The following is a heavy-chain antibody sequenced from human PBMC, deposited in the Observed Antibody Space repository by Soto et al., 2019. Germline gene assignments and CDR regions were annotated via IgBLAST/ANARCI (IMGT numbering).Heavy chain of an antibody. CDR3: AKDGYCSSTSCYIEAAAGIIPLDY. CDR1: GFTFSSYG. J-gene: IGHJ4*02. D-gene: IGHD2-2*02. V-gene: IGHV3-30*18. CDR2: ISYDGSNK. Sequence: QVQLVESGGGVVQPGRSLRLSCAASGFTFSSYGMHWVRQAPGKGLEWVAVISYDGSNKYYADSVKGRFTISRDNSKNTLYLQMNSLRAEDTAVYYCAKDGYCSSTSCYIEAAAGIIPLDYWGQGTLVTVSS.